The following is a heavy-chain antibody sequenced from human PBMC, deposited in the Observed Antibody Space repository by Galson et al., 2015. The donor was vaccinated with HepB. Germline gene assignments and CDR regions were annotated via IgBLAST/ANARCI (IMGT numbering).Heavy chain of an antibody. J-gene: IGHJ4*02. CDR3: ARSPYDSSGYYSPHFDY. CDR1: GFTFGSYA. V-gene: IGHV3-64*01. D-gene: IGHD3-22*01. Sequence: SLRLSCAASGFTFGSYAMHWVRQAPGKGLEYVSAISSNGGSTYYANSVKGRFTISRDNSKNTLYLQMGSLRAEDMAVYYCARSPYDSSGYYSPHFDYWGQGTLVTVSS. CDR2: ISSNGGST.